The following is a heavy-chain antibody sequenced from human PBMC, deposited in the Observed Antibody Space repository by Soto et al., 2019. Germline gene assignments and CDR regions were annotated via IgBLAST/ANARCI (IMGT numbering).Heavy chain of an antibody. J-gene: IGHJ6*02. CDR3: ARLNSGYALARVGPLYYYDYGMDV. CDR2: ISAYNGNT. D-gene: IGHD5-12*01. CDR1: GYTFTSYG. Sequence: QVQLVQSGAEVKKPGASVKVSCKASGYTFTSYGISWVRQAPGQGLEWMGWISAYNGNTNYAQKLQGRVTMTTDTTTSIAYGEMRSLGFADTAVYYCARLNSGYALARVGPLYYYDYGMDVWGQGTTVTVSS. V-gene: IGHV1-18*01.